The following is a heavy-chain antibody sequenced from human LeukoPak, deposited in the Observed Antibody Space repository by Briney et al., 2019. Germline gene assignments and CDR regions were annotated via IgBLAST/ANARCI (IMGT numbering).Heavy chain of an antibody. CDR2: IHPEGNEK. Sequence: GGSLRLSCATSGFTFSNFWMSWVRQAPGRGLEWVANIHPEGNEKYHVESVKGRFTISRDNTRDLLFLQMNGLRVEDTAVYYCARGDDFSGDHWGQGTLVTVSS. D-gene: IGHD1-1*01. CDR1: GFTFSNFW. J-gene: IGHJ4*02. CDR3: ARGDDFSGDH. V-gene: IGHV3-7*04.